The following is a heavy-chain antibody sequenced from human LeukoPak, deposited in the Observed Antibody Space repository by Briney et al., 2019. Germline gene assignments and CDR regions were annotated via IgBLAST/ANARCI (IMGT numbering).Heavy chain of an antibody. J-gene: IGHJ6*03. V-gene: IGHV3-30*02. D-gene: IGHD3-10*01. Sequence: GGSLRLSCAASGFTFNNYGMHWVRQAPGKGLEWVAFIRYNGNNQYYADSVKGRFTISRDNSKNTLYLQMNSLKGDDTAVYYCAKDSAFYYIDVWGKGITVIISS. CDR2: IRYNGNNQ. CDR1: GFTFNNYG. CDR3: AKDSAFYYIDV.